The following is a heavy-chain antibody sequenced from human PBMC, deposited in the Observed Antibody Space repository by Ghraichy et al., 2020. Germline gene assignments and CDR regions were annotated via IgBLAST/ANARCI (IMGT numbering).Heavy chain of an antibody. CDR2: IYYSGST. Sequence: SETLSLTCTVSGGSLSDYYWSWIRQPPGKGLEWIGFIYYSGSTNSNPSLKSRVTISLDTSKYQFSLKLSSVTAADTAVYYCARGRSQAAGTRVFDYWGQGSLVTVSS. V-gene: IGHV4-59*01. J-gene: IGHJ4*02. CDR3: ARGRSQAAGTRVFDY. CDR1: GGSLSDYY. D-gene: IGHD6-13*01.